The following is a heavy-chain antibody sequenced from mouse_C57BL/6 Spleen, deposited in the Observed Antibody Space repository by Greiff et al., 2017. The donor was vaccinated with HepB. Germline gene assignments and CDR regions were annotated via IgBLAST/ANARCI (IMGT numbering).Heavy chain of an antibody. Sequence: VQLQQSGAELARPGASVKMSCKASGYTFTSYTMHWVKQRPGQGLEWIGYINPSSGYTKYNQKSKDKATLTADKSSSTAYMQLSSLTSEDSAFYYCARSSGMGDGYYVAYWGQGTLVTVSA. D-gene: IGHD2-3*01. V-gene: IGHV1-4*01. J-gene: IGHJ3*01. CDR2: INPSSGYT. CDR1: GYTFTSYT. CDR3: ARSSGMGDGYYVAY.